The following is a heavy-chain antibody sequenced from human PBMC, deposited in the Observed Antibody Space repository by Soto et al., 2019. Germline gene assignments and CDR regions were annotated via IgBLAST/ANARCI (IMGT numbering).Heavy chain of an antibody. V-gene: IGHV1-69*06. D-gene: IGHD2-2*01. Sequence: SVKVSCKASGGTFSSYAISWVRQAPGQGLEWMGGIIPIFGTASYAQKFQGRVTITADKSTSTAYMELSSLRSEDTAVYYCARSRPRGVVPAAMYYYGMDVWGQGTTVTVSS. J-gene: IGHJ6*02. CDR1: GGTFSSYA. CDR3: ARSRPRGVVPAAMYYYGMDV. CDR2: IIPIFGTA.